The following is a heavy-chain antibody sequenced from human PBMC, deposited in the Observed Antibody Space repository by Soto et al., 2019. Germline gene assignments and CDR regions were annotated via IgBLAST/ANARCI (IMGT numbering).Heavy chain of an antibody. CDR2: GYDLDGT. V-gene: IGHV3-53*01. CDR1: GLTVSGKKY. Sequence: DVQLVESGGGLIQPGGSLRLSCVASGLTVSGKKYMAWVRQAPGKGPEGLSGGYDLDGTYYADSVRGRFTTSIDSSRTTVYLQMRDLRPEDTALYFCATWHLREHAYDVWGQGTMVTVSS. J-gene: IGHJ3*01. D-gene: IGHD5-12*01. CDR3: ATWHLREHAYDV.